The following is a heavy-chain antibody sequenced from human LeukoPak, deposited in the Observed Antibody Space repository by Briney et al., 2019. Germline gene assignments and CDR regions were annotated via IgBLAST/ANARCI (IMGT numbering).Heavy chain of an antibody. Sequence: ASVKVSCKASGYTFTSYGISWVRQAPGQGLEWMGWMNPNSGNTGYAQKFQDRVTMTRNTSISTAYMELSSLRSEDTAVYYCARLNYYDSYLDPWGQGTLVTVS. CDR2: MNPNSGNT. V-gene: IGHV1-8*02. D-gene: IGHD3-22*01. J-gene: IGHJ5*02. CDR3: ARLNYYDSYLDP. CDR1: GYTFTSYG.